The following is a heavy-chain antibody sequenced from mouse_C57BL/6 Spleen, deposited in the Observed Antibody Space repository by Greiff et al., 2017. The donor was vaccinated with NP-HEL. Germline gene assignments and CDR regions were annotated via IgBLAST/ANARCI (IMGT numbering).Heavy chain of an antibody. CDR1: GYTFTSYG. Sequence: QVQLQQSGAELARPGASVKLSCKASGYTFTSYGISWVKQRTGQGLEWIGEIYPRSGNTYYNEKFKGKATLTADKSSSTAYMELRSLTSEDSAVYFCARSEMTAQATGMDYWGQGTSVTVSS. V-gene: IGHV1-81*01. CDR3: ARSEMTAQATGMDY. CDR2: IYPRSGNT. D-gene: IGHD3-2*02. J-gene: IGHJ4*01.